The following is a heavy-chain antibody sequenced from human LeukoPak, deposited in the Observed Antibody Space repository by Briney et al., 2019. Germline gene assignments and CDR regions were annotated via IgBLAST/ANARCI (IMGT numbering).Heavy chain of an antibody. V-gene: IGHV2-70*11. CDR1: GFSLSTSGMC. Sequence: SGPTLVNPTQTLTLTCTFSGFSLSTSGMCVSWIRQPPGKALEWLARIDWDDDKYYSTSLKTRLTISKDTSKNQVVLTMTNMDPVDTATYYCARSHTRPYSSSWYGEVDYWGQGTLVTVSS. D-gene: IGHD6-13*01. CDR2: IDWDDDK. J-gene: IGHJ4*02. CDR3: ARSHTRPYSSSWYGEVDY.